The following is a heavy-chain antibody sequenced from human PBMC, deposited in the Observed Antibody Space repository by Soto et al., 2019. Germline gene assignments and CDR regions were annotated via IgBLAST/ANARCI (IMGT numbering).Heavy chain of an antibody. V-gene: IGHV3-30*18. CDR1: GFTFSSYG. CDR2: ISYDGSNK. D-gene: IGHD6-25*01. J-gene: IGHJ6*02. Sequence: QVQLVESGGGVVQPGRSLRLSCAASGFTFSSYGMHWVRQAPGKGLEWVAVISYDGSNKYYADSVKGRFTISRDNSKNTLYLQINSLRAEATAVYYCAKDRRPNYYYGMDGWGQGTTVTVSS. CDR3: AKDRRPNYYYGMDG.